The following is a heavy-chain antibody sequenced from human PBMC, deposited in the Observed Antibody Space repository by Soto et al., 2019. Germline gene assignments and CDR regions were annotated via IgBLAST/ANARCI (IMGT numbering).Heavy chain of an antibody. D-gene: IGHD5-18*01. J-gene: IGHJ5*02. CDR1: GGSFSGYY. V-gene: IGHV4-34*01. CDR3: ARDNTAILSYWFDP. CDR2: INHSGST. Sequence: SETLSLTCAVYGGSFSGYYWSWIRQPPGKGLEWIGEINHSGSTNYNPSLKSRVTISVDTSKNQFSLKLSSVTAADTAVYYCARDNTAILSYWFDPWGQGTLVTVSS.